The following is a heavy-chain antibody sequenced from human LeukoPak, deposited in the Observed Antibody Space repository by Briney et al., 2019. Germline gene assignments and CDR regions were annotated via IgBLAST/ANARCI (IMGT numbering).Heavy chain of an antibody. CDR2: IYYSGST. V-gene: IGHV4-59*01. Sequence: SETLSLTCTVSGGSISSYYWSWVRQPPGKGLEWSGNIYYSGSTTHNPSLKSRVTMSVDTSKNQFALKLNSVTAADTAVYYCARGIVARSFFDYWGQGPLVPVSS. D-gene: IGHD5-12*01. CDR3: ARGIVARSFFDY. CDR1: GGSISSYY. J-gene: IGHJ4*02.